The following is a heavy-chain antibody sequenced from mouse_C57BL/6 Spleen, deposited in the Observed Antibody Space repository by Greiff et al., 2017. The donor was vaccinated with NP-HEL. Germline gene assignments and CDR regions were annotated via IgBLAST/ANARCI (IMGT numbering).Heavy chain of an antibody. V-gene: IGHV1-81*01. Sequence: QVQLQQSGAELARPGASVKLSCKASGYTFTSYGISWVKQRTGQGLEWIGEIYPRSGNTYYNEKFKGKATLTADKSSSTAYMELRSLTSEDSAVYFCANWDVGFAYWGQGTLVTVSA. D-gene: IGHD4-1*01. CDR1: GYTFTSYG. J-gene: IGHJ3*01. CDR2: IYPRSGNT. CDR3: ANWDVGFAY.